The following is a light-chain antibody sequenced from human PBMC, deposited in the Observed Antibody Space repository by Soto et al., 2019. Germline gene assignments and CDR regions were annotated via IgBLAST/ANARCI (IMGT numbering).Light chain of an antibody. CDR2: GAS. Sequence: DIQMTQSPSTLSGSVGDRDTITCRASQTISSWLAWYQQKPGKAPKLLIYGASSLESGVPPRFSGDGSGTEFTLTISSLQRDDFGIYYCQQYSRLWSLGQGTKVDI. V-gene: IGKV1-5*03. CDR1: QTISSW. CDR3: QQYSRLWS. J-gene: IGKJ1*01.